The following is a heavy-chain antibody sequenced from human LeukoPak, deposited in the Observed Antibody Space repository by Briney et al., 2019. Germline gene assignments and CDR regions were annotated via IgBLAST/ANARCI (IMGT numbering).Heavy chain of an antibody. J-gene: IGHJ4*02. CDR3: VRGARATADF. D-gene: IGHD1-26*01. CDR2: INSGSGDT. CDR1: GFTFTDYH. Sequence: ASVKVSCNASGFTFTDYHMHWVRQAPGQGLEWMRWINSGSGDTNYAQKFQGRVTVTRDTSIRTTYMELSNLRSDDTAVYYCVRGARATADFWGQGTLVTVSS. V-gene: IGHV1-2*02.